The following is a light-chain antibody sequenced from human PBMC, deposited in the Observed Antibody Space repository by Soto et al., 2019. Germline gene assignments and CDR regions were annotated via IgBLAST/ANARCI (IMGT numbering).Light chain of an antibody. V-gene: IGLV9-49*01. CDR3: GADHGSGTNFVYV. Sequence: QCVLTQPPSASASLGASVTLTCTLSSDYNNYKVDWYQQRPGKGPRFGMRVGTGGIVGSKGDGIPDRFSVLGSGQNRYLTINNLQEEDESDYHCGADHGSGTNFVYVIGTGTKLTVL. CDR2: VGTGGIVG. CDR1: SDYNNYK. J-gene: IGLJ1*01.